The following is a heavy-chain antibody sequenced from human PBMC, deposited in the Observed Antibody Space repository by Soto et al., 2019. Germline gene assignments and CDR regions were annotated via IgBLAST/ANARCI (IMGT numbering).Heavy chain of an antibody. CDR3: ARVTIFGVDPNYYYYGMDV. J-gene: IGHJ6*02. Sequence: SETLSLTCTVSGGSVSSGSYYWSWIRQPPGKGLEWIGYIYYSGSTNYNPALKSRVTISVDTSKNQFSLKLSSVTAADTAVYYCARVTIFGVDPNYYYYGMDVWGQVTTVTVSS. CDR2: IYYSGST. CDR1: GGSVSSGSYY. V-gene: IGHV4-61*01. D-gene: IGHD3-3*01.